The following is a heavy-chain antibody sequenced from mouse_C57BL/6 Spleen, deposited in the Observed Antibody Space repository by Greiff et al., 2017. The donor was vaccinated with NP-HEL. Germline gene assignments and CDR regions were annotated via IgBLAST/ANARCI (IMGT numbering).Heavy chain of an antibody. V-gene: IGHV5-6*01. CDR2: ISSGGSYT. D-gene: IGHD2-4*01. Sequence: VQLVESGGDLVKPGGSLKLSCAASGFTFSSYGMSWVRQTPDKRLEWVATISSGGSYTYYPDSVKGRFTISRDNAKNTLYLQMSSLKSEDTAMYYCARHPFDYDTYFDYWGQGTTLTVSS. CDR3: ARHPFDYDTYFDY. CDR1: GFTFSSYG. J-gene: IGHJ2*01.